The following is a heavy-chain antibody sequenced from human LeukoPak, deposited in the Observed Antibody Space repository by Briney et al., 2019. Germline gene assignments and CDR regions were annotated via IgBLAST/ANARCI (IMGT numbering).Heavy chain of an antibody. V-gene: IGHV3-74*01. D-gene: IGHD4-11*01. CDR2: ISPDGSTA. J-gene: IGHJ4*02. CDR3: TRDRTTITLFEL. CDR1: GFSISSYW. Sequence: GGSLRLSCAASGFSISSYWMHWVRQVPGKGLVWVSRISPDGSTAGYADSVKGRFTASRDNARNTLYLQINSLRAEDSAVYYCTRDRTTITLFELWGQGTLVTVSS.